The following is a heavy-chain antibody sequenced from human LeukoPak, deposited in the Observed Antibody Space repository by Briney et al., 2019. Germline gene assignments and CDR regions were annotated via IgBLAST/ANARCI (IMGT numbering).Heavy chain of an antibody. CDR3: ARDPRPAYYYYGMDV. V-gene: IGHV3-7*01. J-gene: IGHJ6*02. Sequence: PGGSLRLSCAASGFTFSSYWMSWVRQAPGKGLEWVANIKQDGSEKYYVDSVKGRFTISRDNAKNSLYLQMNSLRAEDTAVYYCARDPRPAYYYYGMDVWGQGTTVTVSS. CDR1: GFTFSSYW. CDR2: IKQDGSEK. D-gene: IGHD2-2*01.